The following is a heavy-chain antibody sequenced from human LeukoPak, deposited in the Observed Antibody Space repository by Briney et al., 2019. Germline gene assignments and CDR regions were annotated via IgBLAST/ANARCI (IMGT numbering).Heavy chain of an antibody. CDR1: GGTFSSYA. CDR3: ARADYDFWSGYPDIYYMDV. D-gene: IGHD3-3*01. CDR2: IIPIFGTA. Sequence: ASVKVSCKASGGTFSSYAISWVRQAPGQGLEWMGRIIPIFGTANYAQKFQGRVTITMDESTSTAYMELSSLRSEDTAVYYCARADYDFWSGYPDIYYMDVWGKGATVTVSS. V-gene: IGHV1-69*05. J-gene: IGHJ6*03.